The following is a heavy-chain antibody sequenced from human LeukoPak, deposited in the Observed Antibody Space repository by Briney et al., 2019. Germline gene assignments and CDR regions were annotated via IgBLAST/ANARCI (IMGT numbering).Heavy chain of an antibody. Sequence: GGSVRLSCAASGFPVSSNYMSWVRQAPGKGLEWVSVIYSGGSTYYADSVKGRFTISRDNSKNTLYLQMNSLRAEDTAVYYCAREKNYYYGMDVWGQGTTVTVSS. CDR3: AREKNYYYGMDV. V-gene: IGHV3-53*01. J-gene: IGHJ6*02. CDR2: IYSGGST. CDR1: GFPVSSNY.